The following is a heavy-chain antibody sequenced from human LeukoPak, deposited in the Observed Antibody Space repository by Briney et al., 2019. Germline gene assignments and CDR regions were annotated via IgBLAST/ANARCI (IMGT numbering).Heavy chain of an antibody. CDR3: ARVSANSSGWDTFYYGMDV. CDR1: GGTFSSYA. V-gene: IGHV1-69*04. Sequence: SVKVSCKASGGTFSSYAISWVRQAPGQGLEWMGRIIPIFGIANYAQKFQGRVTITADKSTSTAYMDLSSLRSEDTAVYYCARVSANSSGWDTFYYGMDVWGQGTTVTVSS. J-gene: IGHJ6*02. D-gene: IGHD6-19*01. CDR2: IIPIFGIA.